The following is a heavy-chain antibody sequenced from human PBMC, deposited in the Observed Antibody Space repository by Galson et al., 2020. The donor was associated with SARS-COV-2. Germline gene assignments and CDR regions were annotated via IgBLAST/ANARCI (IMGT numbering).Heavy chain of an antibody. CDR1: GGPISSSDYY. CDR2: IYYSGST. V-gene: IGHV4-30-4*08. CDR3: ARVPLDGSGWVAFDY. D-gene: IGHD6-19*01. J-gene: IGHJ4*02. Sequence: SETLSLTCSVSGGPISSSDYYWSWIRQPPGKGLEWIGYIYYSGSTYYTPSRKSRVTISVDTSKNQFSLKLSSVTAADTAVYYCARVPLDGSGWVAFDYWGQGTLVTVSS.